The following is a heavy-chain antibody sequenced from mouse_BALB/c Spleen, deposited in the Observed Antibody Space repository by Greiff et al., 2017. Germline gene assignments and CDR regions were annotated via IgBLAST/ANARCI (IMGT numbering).Heavy chain of an antibody. CDR3: ARSKLAWFAY. Sequence: VQLQQSGAELAKPGASVKMSCKASGYTFTSYWMHWVKQRPGQGLEWIGYINPSTGYTEYNQKFKDKATLTADKSSSTAYMQLSSLTSEDSAVYYCARSKLAWFAYWGQGTLVTVSA. V-gene: IGHV1-7*01. J-gene: IGHJ3*01. CDR1: GYTFTSYW. CDR2: INPSTGYT.